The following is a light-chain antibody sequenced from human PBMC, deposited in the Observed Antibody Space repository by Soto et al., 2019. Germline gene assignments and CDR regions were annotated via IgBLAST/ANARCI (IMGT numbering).Light chain of an antibody. Sequence: DIQVTQSPSTLSASVGDRVTISCRASQSISSWLAWYQQKPGKAPKVLIYKASSLESGVPSRFSGSGSGTEFTLTISSLQPDDFATYYCQQYNSCSRTFGQGTKVDIK. V-gene: IGKV1-5*03. CDR2: KAS. CDR3: QQYNSCSRT. J-gene: IGKJ1*01. CDR1: QSISSW.